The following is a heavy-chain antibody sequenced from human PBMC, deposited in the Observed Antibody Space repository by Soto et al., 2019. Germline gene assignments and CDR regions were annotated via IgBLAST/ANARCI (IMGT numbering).Heavy chain of an antibody. CDR2: ISFDGSNK. D-gene: IGHD5-18*01. CDR1: GFTFSSFA. J-gene: IGHJ4*02. CDR3: AKVHLRGDTPMVPHYFDY. V-gene: IGHV3-30*18. Sequence: QVQLVESGGGVVQPGRSLRLSCEASGFTFSSFAMHWVRQAPGKGLEWVTVISFDGSNKYYADSVKGRFTISRDNSKSTLYLQMNNLRAEDTAVFYCAKVHLRGDTPMVPHYFDYWGQGTLVTVSS.